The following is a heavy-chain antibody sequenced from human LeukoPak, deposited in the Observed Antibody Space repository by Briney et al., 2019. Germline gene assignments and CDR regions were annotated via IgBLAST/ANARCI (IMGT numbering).Heavy chain of an antibody. CDR3: ARIVLNWFDP. D-gene: IGHD1-26*01. V-gene: IGHV4-59*01. J-gene: IGHJ5*02. CDR2: IYYSGST. Sequence: PSETLSLTCTVSGGSISSYYWSWIRQPPGKGLEWIGYIYYSGSTNYNPSLKGRVTISVDTSKNQFSLKLSSVTAADTAVYYCARIVLNWFDPWGQGTLVTVSS. CDR1: GGSISSYY.